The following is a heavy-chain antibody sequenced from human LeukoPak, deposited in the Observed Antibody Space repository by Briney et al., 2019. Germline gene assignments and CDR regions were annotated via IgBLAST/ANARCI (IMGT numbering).Heavy chain of an antibody. V-gene: IGHV3-49*04. J-gene: IGHJ4*02. CDR1: GFTFSSYA. CDR3: TRSPYSSSRYFDY. CDR2: IRSKAYGGTT. Sequence: PGGSLRLSRAASGFTFSSYAMSWVRQAPGKGLEWVGFIRSKAYGGTTEYTASVKGRFTISRDDSKSIAYLQMNSLKTEDTAVYYCTRSPYSSSRYFDYWGQGTLVTVSS. D-gene: IGHD6-6*01.